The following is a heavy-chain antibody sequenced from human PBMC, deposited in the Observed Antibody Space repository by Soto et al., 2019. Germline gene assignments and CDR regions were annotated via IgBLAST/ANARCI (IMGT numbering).Heavy chain of an antibody. V-gene: IGHV4-34*01. CDR3: ERGTMVYGDYGIWYFDI. CDR2: IDHSGIT. CDR1: GGSFNAYH. J-gene: IGHJ2*01. D-gene: IGHD4-17*01. Sequence: QVQLQQWGAGLLKPSETLSLTCAVYGGSFNAYHWSWIRQPPGKGLELIGEIDHSGITNYNPSLKTRVTILVDTSKKHFSLNLSPVTAADTAVYYCERGTMVYGDYGIWYFDIWGRGTLVTVSS.